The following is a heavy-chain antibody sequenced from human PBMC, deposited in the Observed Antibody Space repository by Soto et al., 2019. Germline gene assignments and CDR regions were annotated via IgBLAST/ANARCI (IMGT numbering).Heavy chain of an antibody. Sequence: QVQLVQSGAEVKKPGASVKVSCKASGYTFTSYGISWVRQAPGQGLEWMGWISAYNGNTNYAQKLQGRVTMTTDTSTITAYMELRSLRSDDTAVYYCARQQLVPGRYYYYYYGMDVWGQGTTVTVCS. CDR3: ARQQLVPGRYYYYYYGMDV. D-gene: IGHD6-13*01. V-gene: IGHV1-18*01. CDR1: GYTFTSYG. CDR2: ISAYNGNT. J-gene: IGHJ6*02.